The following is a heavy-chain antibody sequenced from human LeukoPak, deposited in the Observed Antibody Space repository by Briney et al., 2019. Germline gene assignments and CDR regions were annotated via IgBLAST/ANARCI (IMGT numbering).Heavy chain of an antibody. CDR2: THYSGTT. CDR1: GGSISSYY. J-gene: IGHJ4*02. Sequence: KPSGTLSLTCTVSGGSISSYYWGWIRRPPGKGLEWIGYTHYSGTTTYNPSLKSRVTISIDTSKSQFSLRLNSVTAADTAVYYCATGWYGDGDYWGQGILVTVSS. V-gene: IGHV4-59*01. D-gene: IGHD6-19*01. CDR3: ATGWYGDGDY.